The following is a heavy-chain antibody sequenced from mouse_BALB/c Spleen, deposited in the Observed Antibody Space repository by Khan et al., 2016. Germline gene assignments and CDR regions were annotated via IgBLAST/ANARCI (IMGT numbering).Heavy chain of an antibody. Sequence: QVQLQQSGTELPRPGASVKLSCKASGYTFTDYYLHWVKQRTGQGLEWIGEIFPGSGSTYYNEKFKGKASLTADTSSSTAYRQLSSLTSEDSVVYFGARSDYVYFAMDYWGHGASVPVS. J-gene: IGHJ4*01. CDR3: ARSDYVYFAMDY. CDR2: IFPGSGST. D-gene: IGHD1-2*01. CDR1: GYTFTDYY. V-gene: IGHV1-77*01.